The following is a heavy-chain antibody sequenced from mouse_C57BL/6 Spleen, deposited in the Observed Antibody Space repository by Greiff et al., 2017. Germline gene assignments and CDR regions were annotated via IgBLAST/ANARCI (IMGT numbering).Heavy chain of an antibody. CDR2: IYPGDGDT. CDR1: GYAFSSYW. Sequence: VQLQQSGAELVKPGASVKISCKASGYAFSSYWMNWVKQRPGKGLEWIGQIYPGDGDTNYNGKFKGKATLTADKSSSTAYMQLSSLTSEDSAVYFCARGIYYGSFYYFDYWGQGTTLTVSS. V-gene: IGHV1-80*01. J-gene: IGHJ2*01. D-gene: IGHD1-1*01. CDR3: ARGIYYGSFYYFDY.